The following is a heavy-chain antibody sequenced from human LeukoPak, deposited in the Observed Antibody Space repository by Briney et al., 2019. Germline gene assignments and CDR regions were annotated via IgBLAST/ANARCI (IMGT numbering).Heavy chain of an antibody. D-gene: IGHD3-10*01. Sequence: ASVKVSCKASGYTFTSYDINWVRQATGQGLEWMGWMNPNSGNTGYAQKFQGRVTMTRNTSISTAYMELSSLRSEDTAVYYCARGSWVYYGSGSYYLDYWGQGTLVTVSS. CDR3: ARGSWVYYGSGSYYLDY. CDR2: MNPNSGNT. J-gene: IGHJ4*02. V-gene: IGHV1-8*01. CDR1: GYTFTSYD.